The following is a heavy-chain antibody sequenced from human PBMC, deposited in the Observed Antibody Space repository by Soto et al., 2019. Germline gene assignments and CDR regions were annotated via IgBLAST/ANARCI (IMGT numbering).Heavy chain of an antibody. Sequence: ASVKVSCKASGGTFSSYAISWVRQAPGQELEWMGGIIPIFGTANYAQKFQGRVTITADESTSTAYMELSSLRSEDTAVYYCARCNWNAHYGMDVWGQGTTVTVSS. CDR3: ARCNWNAHYGMDV. V-gene: IGHV1-69*13. D-gene: IGHD1-1*01. J-gene: IGHJ6*02. CDR2: IIPIFGTA. CDR1: GGTFSSYA.